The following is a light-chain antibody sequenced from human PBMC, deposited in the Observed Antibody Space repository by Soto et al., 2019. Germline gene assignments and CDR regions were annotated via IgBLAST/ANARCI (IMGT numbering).Light chain of an antibody. CDR3: QVYNSALPLS. Sequence: DIQMTQSPSSLSASLGDRVTITCRASQDISNYLAWYQQKPGKVPKLLIYAASTLQSGVPSRFSGSGSGTDFTLSISIRQPEDAASSYCQVYNSALPLSFCGGTKVGIK. CDR2: AAS. V-gene: IGKV1-27*01. CDR1: QDISNY. J-gene: IGKJ4*01.